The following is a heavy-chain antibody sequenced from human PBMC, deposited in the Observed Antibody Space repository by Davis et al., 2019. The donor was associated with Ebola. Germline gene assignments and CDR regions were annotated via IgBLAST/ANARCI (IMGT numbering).Heavy chain of an antibody. J-gene: IGHJ4*02. CDR2: IYHSGST. CDR1: GGSISSGGYS. D-gene: IGHD4-23*01. V-gene: IGHV4-30-2*01. Sequence: PSETLSLTCAVSGGSISSGGYSWSWIRQPPGKGLEWIGYIYHSGSTYYNPSLKSRVTISVDRSKNQFSLKLSSVTAADTAVYYCARGGYGGNSAPFDYWGQGTLVTVSS. CDR3: ARGGYGGNSAPFDY.